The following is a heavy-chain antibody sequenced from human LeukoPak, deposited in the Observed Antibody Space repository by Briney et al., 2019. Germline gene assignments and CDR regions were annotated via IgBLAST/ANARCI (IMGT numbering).Heavy chain of an antibody. V-gene: IGHV4-39*01. J-gene: IGHJ4*02. D-gene: IGHD6-19*01. CDR1: GGSISSSTYY. CDR2: IYYSGST. CDR3: ARQKSGAVAVDY. Sequence: PSETLSLTCTVSGGSISSSTYYWGWIRQPPGKGLEWIGSIYYSGSTYYNPSLKSRVTISVDTSKNQFSLKMSSVTAADTAVYYCARQKSGAVAVDYGGRGPLITVP.